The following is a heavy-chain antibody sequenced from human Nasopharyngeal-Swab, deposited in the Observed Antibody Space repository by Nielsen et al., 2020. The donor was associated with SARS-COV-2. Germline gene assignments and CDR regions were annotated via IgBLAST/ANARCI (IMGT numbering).Heavy chain of an antibody. CDR2: FSYSVVT. Sequence: SETLSLTCTVSGDSISRYYWGWIRQPPGKGLEWIGVFSYSVVTHYNASLKSRVTISLDTSKNQFSLKLSPVTAADTGVYYCAREVVGGLVDSWGQGILVTVSS. D-gene: IGHD1-26*01. J-gene: IGHJ4*02. CDR1: GDSISRYY. V-gene: IGHV4-59*12. CDR3: AREVVGGLVDS.